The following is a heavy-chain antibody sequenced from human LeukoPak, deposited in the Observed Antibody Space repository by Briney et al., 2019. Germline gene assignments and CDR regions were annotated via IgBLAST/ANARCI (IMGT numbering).Heavy chain of an antibody. V-gene: IGHV4-4*09. CDR1: GGSISSYY. Sequence: PSETLSLTCTVSGGSISSYYWSWIRQPPGKGLEWIGYIYTSGSTNYNPSLKSRVTISVDTSKNQFSLKLSSVTAADTAAYYCARGGATMDYWGQGTLVTVSS. J-gene: IGHJ4*02. CDR2: IYTSGST. D-gene: IGHD1-26*01. CDR3: ARGGATMDY.